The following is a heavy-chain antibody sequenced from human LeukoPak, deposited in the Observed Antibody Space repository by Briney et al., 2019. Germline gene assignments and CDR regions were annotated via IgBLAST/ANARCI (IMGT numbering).Heavy chain of an antibody. Sequence: PGGSLRLSCAASGFTFSSYGMRWVRQAPGKGLEWVAVISYDGSDKYYADSVKGRFTISRDNSKNTLYLQMNSLRAEDTAVYCCARLGVEMATIEGLSDPFDYWGQGTLVTVSS. D-gene: IGHD5-24*01. J-gene: IGHJ4*02. CDR1: GFTFSSYG. CDR3: ARLGVEMATIEGLSDPFDY. CDR2: ISYDGSDK. V-gene: IGHV3-30*03.